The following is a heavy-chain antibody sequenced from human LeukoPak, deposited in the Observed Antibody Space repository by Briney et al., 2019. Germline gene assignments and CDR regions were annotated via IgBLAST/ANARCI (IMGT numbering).Heavy chain of an antibody. CDR1: GGFISSGSYY. J-gene: IGHJ4*02. D-gene: IGHD3-10*01. CDR2: IYTSGST. CDR3: ARGLWFGELLSAFDY. V-gene: IGHV4-61*02. Sequence: SETLSLTCTVSGGFISSGSYYWSWIRQPAGKGLEWIGRIYTSGSTNYNPSLKSRVTISVDTSKNQFSLKLSSVTAADTAVYYCARGLWFGELLSAFDYWGQGTLVTVSS.